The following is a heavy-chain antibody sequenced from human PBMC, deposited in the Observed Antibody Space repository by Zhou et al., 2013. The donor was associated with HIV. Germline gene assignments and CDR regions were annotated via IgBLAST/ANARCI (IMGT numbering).Heavy chain of an antibody. CDR2: ISGYNNKT. V-gene: IGHV1-18*01. D-gene: IGHD3-10*01. CDR1: GYTFTKFG. Sequence: QIQLVQSGAEVKKPGASAKVSCKASGYTFTKFGVSWVRQAPGQGLEWMGWISGYNNKTNYAQKFQDRVTMTTDTSTSTAYLELRSLRSDDTAIYYCARPYGSDNYYNLGFDYWGQGSLITVSS. CDR3: ARPYGSDNYYNLGFDY. J-gene: IGHJ4*02.